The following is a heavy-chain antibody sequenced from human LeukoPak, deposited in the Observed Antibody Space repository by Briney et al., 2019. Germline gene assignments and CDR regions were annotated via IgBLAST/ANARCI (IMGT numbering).Heavy chain of an antibody. CDR1: GFTFSTYS. Sequence: PGGSLRLSCAVSGFTFSTYSMNWVRQAPGKGLEWLSYISSSSTNILYAESVTGRFTISRDNAKNSLYLQMNSLRAEDTAVYYCARADHSWISEAMWYFDYWGQGTLVTVSS. V-gene: IGHV3-48*01. J-gene: IGHJ4*02. CDR2: ISSSSTNI. CDR3: ARADHSWISEAMWYFDY. D-gene: IGHD2-2*03.